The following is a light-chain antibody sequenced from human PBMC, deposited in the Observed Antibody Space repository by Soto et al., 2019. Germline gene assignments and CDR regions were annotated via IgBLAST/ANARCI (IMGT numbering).Light chain of an antibody. Sequence: DIVMTQTPLSLPVTPGEPASISCRSSQSLLDSDDGNTYLDWYLQKPGQSPQLLIYTLSYRASXVXDXXSGSGSGTDFTLKISRVEAEDVGVYYCMQRIEFPPTFGGGTKVEIK. J-gene: IGKJ4*01. CDR3: MQRIEFPPT. CDR2: TLS. CDR1: QSLLDSDDGNTY. V-gene: IGKV2-40*01.